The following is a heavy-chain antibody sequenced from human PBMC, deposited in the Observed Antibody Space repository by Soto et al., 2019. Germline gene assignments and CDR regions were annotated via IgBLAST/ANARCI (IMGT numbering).Heavy chain of an antibody. CDR3: ARGDSTDCSSGVCSFFYNHDMDV. CDR2: INPKSGGT. D-gene: IGHD2-8*01. Sequence: ASVKVSCKASGYSFTDYHIHWVRQAPGQGXEWLGRINPKSGGTSTAQKFQGWVTMTTDTSISTASMELTRLTSDDTAIYYCARGDSTDCSSGVCSFFYNHDMDVWGQGSTVTVSS. V-gene: IGHV1-2*04. J-gene: IGHJ6*02. CDR1: GYSFTDYH.